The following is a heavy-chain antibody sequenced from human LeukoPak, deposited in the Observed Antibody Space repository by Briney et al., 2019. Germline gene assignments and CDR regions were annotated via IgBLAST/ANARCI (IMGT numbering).Heavy chain of an antibody. J-gene: IGHJ5*02. CDR3: ARGQIGTTTVRGYNWFDP. V-gene: IGHV4-61*01. CDR2: IYYSGST. CDR1: GGSVNSGSYY. D-gene: IGHD4-17*01. Sequence: SETLSLTCTVSGGSVNSGSYYWNWIRQPPGKGLEWIGYIYYSGSTNYNPSLKSRVTISVDTSKNQFSLKLSYVTAADTAVYYCARGQIGTTTVRGYNWFDPWGQGTLVTVSS.